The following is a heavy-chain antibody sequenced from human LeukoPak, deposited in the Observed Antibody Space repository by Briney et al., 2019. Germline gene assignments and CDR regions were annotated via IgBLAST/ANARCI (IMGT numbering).Heavy chain of an antibody. V-gene: IGHV3-72*01. J-gene: IGHJ4*02. Sequence: PGGALRLSCAAPGFMSSVYMHWVRQAPGKGLEWVGRSRSKDHGYITEYAPSVKGRFTISRDESKNSLYLQMNSLKIDDTAVYFCARDRSGSYSWDYWGQGTLVTVSS. D-gene: IGHD1-26*01. CDR2: SRSKDHGYIT. CDR3: ARDRSGSYSWDY. CDR1: GFMSSVY.